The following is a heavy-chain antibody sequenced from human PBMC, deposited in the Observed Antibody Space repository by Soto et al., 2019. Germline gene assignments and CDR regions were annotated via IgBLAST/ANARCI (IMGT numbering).Heavy chain of an antibody. CDR1: GDSVSSNTAA. Sequence: PSQTLSLTCAISGDSVSSNTAAWNWIRQSPSRGLEWLGRTYYRSKWYNDYAVSVKSRITINPDTSKNQFSLQLNSVTPEDTSLYYCARDKLELPIFEYWGQGTLVTVSS. CDR2: TYYRSKWYN. D-gene: IGHD1-7*01. CDR3: ARDKLELPIFEY. V-gene: IGHV6-1*01. J-gene: IGHJ4*02.